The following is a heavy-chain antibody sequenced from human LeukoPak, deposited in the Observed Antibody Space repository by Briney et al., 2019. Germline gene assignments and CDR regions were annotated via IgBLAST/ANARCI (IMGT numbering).Heavy chain of an antibody. J-gene: IGHJ4*02. Sequence: GRSLRLSCAASGFTFSSYGMHWVRQAPGKGLEWVAVISYDGSNKYYADSVKGRFTISRDNSKNTLYLQMNSLRGEDTAVYYCAKDSGSYYFDYWGQGTLVTVSS. CDR2: ISYDGSNK. V-gene: IGHV3-30*18. D-gene: IGHD1-26*01. CDR1: GFTFSSYG. CDR3: AKDSGSYYFDY.